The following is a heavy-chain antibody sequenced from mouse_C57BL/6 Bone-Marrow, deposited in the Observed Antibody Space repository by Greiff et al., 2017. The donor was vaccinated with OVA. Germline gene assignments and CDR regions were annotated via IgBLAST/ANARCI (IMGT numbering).Heavy chain of an antibody. J-gene: IGHJ4*01. CDR1: GYTFTSYW. CDR3: ARWSYYSKEGLDY. D-gene: IGHD2-5*01. V-gene: IGHV1-55*01. CDR2: IYPGSGST. Sequence: QVQLQQPGAELVKPGASVKMSCKASGYTFTSYWITWVKQRPGQGLEWIGDIYPGSGSTNYNEKFKSKATLTVDTSSSTAYMQLSSLTSEDSAVYYCARWSYYSKEGLDYWGQGTSVTVSS.